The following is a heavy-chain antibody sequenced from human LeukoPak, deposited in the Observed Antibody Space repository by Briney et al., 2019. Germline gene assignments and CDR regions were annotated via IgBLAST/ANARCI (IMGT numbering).Heavy chain of an antibody. Sequence: GRSLRLSCAASGFTFSSYGMHWVRQAPGKGLEWVAVIWYDGSHKYYADSVKGRFTISRDNSKNSLYLQMNSLRAEYTAVYYCARAREGFYGPFDYWGQGTLLTVSS. D-gene: IGHD2/OR15-2a*01. CDR2: IWYDGSHK. J-gene: IGHJ4*02. V-gene: IGHV3-33*01. CDR3: ARAREGFYGPFDY. CDR1: GFTFSSYG.